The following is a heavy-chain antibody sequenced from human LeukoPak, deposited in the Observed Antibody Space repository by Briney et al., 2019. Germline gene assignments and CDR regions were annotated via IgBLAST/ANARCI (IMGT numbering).Heavy chain of an antibody. D-gene: IGHD6-19*01. CDR1: GGFIRSYY. CDR3: ARHGYSSGIYDAFDI. V-gene: IGHV4-59*08. J-gene: IGHJ3*02. Sequence: SETLSLTCTVSGGFIRSYYWSWIRQPPGKGLEWIAYIYYSGSTNYNPSLKRRVTISVDTSTNQFSLKLSSVTAADTAVYYCARHGYSSGIYDAFDIWGQGTMVTVSS. CDR2: IYYSGST.